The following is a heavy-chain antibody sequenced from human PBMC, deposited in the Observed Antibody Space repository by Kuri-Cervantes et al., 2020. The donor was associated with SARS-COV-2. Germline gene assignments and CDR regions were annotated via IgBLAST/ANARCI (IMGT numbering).Heavy chain of an antibody. J-gene: IGHJ4*02. CDR3: AGDSRYYPGYIFYY. D-gene: IGHD2/OR15-2a*01. CDR1: GFTFSSYS. Sequence: ETLSLTCAASGFTFSSYSMNWVRQAPGKGLEWVSYISSSSSTIYYAYSVKGRFTISRDNAKNSLYLQMNSLRDEDTAVYYCAGDSRYYPGYIFYYWGQGTLVTVSS. CDR2: ISSSSSTI. V-gene: IGHV3-48*02.